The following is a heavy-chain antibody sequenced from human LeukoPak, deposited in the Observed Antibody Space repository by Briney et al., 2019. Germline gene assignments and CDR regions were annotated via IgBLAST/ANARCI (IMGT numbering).Heavy chain of an antibody. D-gene: IGHD5-24*01. V-gene: IGHV4-34*01. CDR1: GGSFSGYY. J-gene: IGHJ4*02. CDR2: INHSGST. Sequence: SETLSLTCAVYGGSFSGYYWSWLRQPPGKGLEWIGEINHSGSTNYNPSLKSRVTISVDTSKNQFSLKLSSVTAADTAVYYCARRGDGYNRDYWGQGTLVTVSS. CDR3: ARRGDGYNRDY.